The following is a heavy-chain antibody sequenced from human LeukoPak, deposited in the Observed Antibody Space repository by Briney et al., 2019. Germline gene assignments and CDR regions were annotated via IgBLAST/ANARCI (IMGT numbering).Heavy chain of an antibody. CDR1: GYTFTSYG. V-gene: IGHV1-18*01. J-gene: IGHJ4*02. D-gene: IGHD2-2*01. CDR3: ARSEYQLLFTVY. Sequence: ASVKVSCKASGYTFTSYGISWVRQAPGQGLEWMGWISAYNGNTNYAQKLQGRVTMTTDTSTSTAYMELRSMRFDDTAVYYCARSEYQLLFTVYWGQGTLVTVSS. CDR2: ISAYNGNT.